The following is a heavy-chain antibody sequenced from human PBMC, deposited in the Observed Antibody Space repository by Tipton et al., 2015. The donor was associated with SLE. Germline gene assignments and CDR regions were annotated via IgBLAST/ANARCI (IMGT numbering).Heavy chain of an antibody. Sequence: TLSLTCSVSGGSISSYYWSWIRQPPGKGLEWIGYVYYTGSTNYNPSLKSRVTILVDTSKDQFSLKVNSVTAADTAVYYCTRGEVAGPALGYWGQGTLVTVSS. D-gene: IGHD6-19*01. CDR1: GGSISSYY. CDR2: VYYTGST. V-gene: IGHV4-59*08. CDR3: TRGEVAGPALGY. J-gene: IGHJ4*02.